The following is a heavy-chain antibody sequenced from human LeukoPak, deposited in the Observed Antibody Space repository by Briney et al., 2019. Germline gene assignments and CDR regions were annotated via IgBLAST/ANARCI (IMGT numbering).Heavy chain of an antibody. V-gene: IGHV1-2*02. CDR2: INPNSGGT. J-gene: IGHJ4*02. Sequence: ASVKVSCKASGYTFTGYYMHWVRQAPGQGLEWMGWINPNSGGTNYAQKFQGRVTMTRDTSISTAYMELSSVTAADTAVYYCARGRLMGKRPHVDYWGQGTLVTVSS. CDR1: GYTFTGYY. D-gene: IGHD2-8*01. CDR3: ARGRLMGKRPHVDY.